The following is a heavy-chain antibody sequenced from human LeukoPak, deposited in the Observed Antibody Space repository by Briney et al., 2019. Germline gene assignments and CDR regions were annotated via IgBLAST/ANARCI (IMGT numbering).Heavy chain of an antibody. CDR1: GGSFSGYH. CDR3: ARGRHDITMIVVVMTSVSYYLDV. J-gene: IGHJ6*03. Sequence: PSETLSLTCAVYGGSFSGYHWTWIRQSPGKGLEWIGDINPSGSTYYNPSLKSRLTISVDTSKNQLSLTLRSVTAADTAVYYCARGRHDITMIVVVMTSVSYYLDVWGKGTTVTVS. V-gene: IGHV4-34*01. CDR2: INPSGST. D-gene: IGHD3-22*01.